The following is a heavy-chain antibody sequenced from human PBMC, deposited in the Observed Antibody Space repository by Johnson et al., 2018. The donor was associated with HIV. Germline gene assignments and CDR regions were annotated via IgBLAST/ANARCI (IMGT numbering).Heavy chain of an antibody. CDR3: AKDGTLVSYYDSSGYYAYAFDI. Sequence: QVQLVESGGGVVQPGRSLRLSCAASGFTFSSYGMHWVRQAPGKGLEWVAVISYDGSNKYYADSVKGRFTISRDNSKNTLYLQMNSLRAEDTAVYYCAKDGTLVSYYDSSGYYAYAFDIWGQGTMVTVSS. CDR1: GFTFSSYG. J-gene: IGHJ3*02. CDR2: ISYDGSNK. V-gene: IGHV3-30*18. D-gene: IGHD3-22*01.